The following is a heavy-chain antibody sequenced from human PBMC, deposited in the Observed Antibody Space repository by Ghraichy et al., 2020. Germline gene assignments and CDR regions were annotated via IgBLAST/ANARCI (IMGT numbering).Heavy chain of an antibody. J-gene: IGHJ4*02. CDR3: TTTWVQGVITTSG. D-gene: IGHD3-10*01. V-gene: IGHV3-15*01. CDR1: GFTFSNVW. CDR2: IISKTDGGTT. Sequence: GGSLRLSCAASGFTFSNVWMSWVRQAPGKGLEWVGRIISKTDGGTTDYAAPVKDRFTISRDDSKNTLYLQMNSLKTEDTAVYYCTTTWVQGVITTSGWGQGTLVTVSS.